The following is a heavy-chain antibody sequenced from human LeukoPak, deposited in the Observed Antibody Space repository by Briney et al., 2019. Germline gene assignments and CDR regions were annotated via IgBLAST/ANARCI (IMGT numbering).Heavy chain of an antibody. J-gene: IGHJ6*03. V-gene: IGHV4-39*01. CDR1: GDTISTSDHY. CDR3: VRHQEGMVRGVLYYMDV. CDR2: IYYTGNT. D-gene: IGHD3-10*01. Sequence: PSETLSLTCSVSGDTISTSDHYWGWIRQPPGTGLEWIGSIYYTGNTYYNPSLKSRVTISVDTSKNQFSLKLSSVTAADTAVYYCVRHQEGMVRGVLYYMDVWGTGTTVTISS.